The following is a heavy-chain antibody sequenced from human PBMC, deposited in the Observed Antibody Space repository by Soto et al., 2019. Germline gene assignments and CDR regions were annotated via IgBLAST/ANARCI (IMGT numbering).Heavy chain of an antibody. Sequence: ETLSRTCRVSNGSISTYYRTWVRQPPGKGLEWIGYVYYSGSTNYNPSLKSRVAMSVDTSKNQFSMELKSVTAADTATYYCVRDYLLTGFDTWGQGTLVTVS. J-gene: IGHJ5*02. CDR1: NGSISTYY. V-gene: IGHV4-59*01. CDR2: VYYSGST. CDR3: VRDYLLTGFDT. D-gene: IGHD3-9*01.